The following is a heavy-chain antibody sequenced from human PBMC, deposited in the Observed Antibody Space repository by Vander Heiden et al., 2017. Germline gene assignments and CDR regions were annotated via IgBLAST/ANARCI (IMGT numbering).Heavy chain of an antibody. Sequence: EVQLMEPGAGLVKPGGSLSLSCATSGFTFSSYSMNWVRQAPGKGLEWVSSISSSSSYIYYADAVKGRFTIARDNAKNSLYLQMNSLRAEDMAVYYCARSLNGVCPSDYWGQGTLVTVSS. CDR1: GFTFSSYS. V-gene: IGHV3-21*01. CDR3: ARSLNGVCPSDY. CDR2: ISSSSSYI. D-gene: IGHD2-8*01. J-gene: IGHJ4*02.